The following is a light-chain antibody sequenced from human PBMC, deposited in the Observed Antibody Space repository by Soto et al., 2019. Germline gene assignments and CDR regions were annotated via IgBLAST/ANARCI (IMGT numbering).Light chain of an antibody. Sequence: MTQSPANMSVSPGERATLSCRASQSVSSNLAWYQQKRGQAPRLLIYGASNRDNGIPARFSGSGSGIEFTLTISSLQSEDFAVYYCQQYDSWSWTFGEGTKVEIK. J-gene: IGKJ4*01. CDR1: QSVSSN. CDR3: QQYDSWSWT. V-gene: IGKV3-15*01. CDR2: GAS.